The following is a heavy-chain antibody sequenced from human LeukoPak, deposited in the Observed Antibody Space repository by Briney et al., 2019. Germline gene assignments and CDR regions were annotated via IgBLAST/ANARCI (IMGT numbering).Heavy chain of an antibody. J-gene: IGHJ4*02. Sequence: GGSLRLSCAASGFTFSSYGMSWVRQAPGRGLEWVSSISDSGSSTYYADSVKGRFTMSRDNSKNTLYLQMNSLRAEDTAVYYCAKFSTAGRVGATVAFDYWGQGTLVTVSS. CDR2: ISDSGSST. CDR1: GFTFSSYG. CDR3: AKFSTAGRVGATVAFDY. V-gene: IGHV3-23*01. D-gene: IGHD1-26*01.